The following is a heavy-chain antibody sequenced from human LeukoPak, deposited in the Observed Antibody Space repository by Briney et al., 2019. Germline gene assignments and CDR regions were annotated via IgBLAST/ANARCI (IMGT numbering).Heavy chain of an antibody. J-gene: IGHJ4*02. Sequence: ASVKVSCKASGGTFSSYAISWVRQAPGQGLEWMGGIIPIFGTANYAQKFQGRVTITADESTSTAYMELSSLRSEHTAVYYCARGRPYGSGSYSDYWGQGTLVTVSS. CDR3: ARGRPYGSGSYSDY. V-gene: IGHV1-69*13. CDR2: IIPIFGTA. D-gene: IGHD3-10*01. CDR1: GGTFSSYA.